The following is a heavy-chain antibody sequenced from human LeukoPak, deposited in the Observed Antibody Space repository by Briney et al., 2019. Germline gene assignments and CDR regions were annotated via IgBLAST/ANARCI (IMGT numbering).Heavy chain of an antibody. D-gene: IGHD1-14*01. CDR1: GSGSTFTGYY. Sequence: ASVKVSCKASGSGSTFTGYYMHWVRQAPGQGLEWMGWISPSSGGTNYAQRFQGRVTMTRDTSISTAYMELSRLRSDDTAVYYCAGGPGPFDYWGQGTLVTVSS. V-gene: IGHV1-2*02. J-gene: IGHJ4*02. CDR3: AGGPGPFDY. CDR2: ISPSSGGT.